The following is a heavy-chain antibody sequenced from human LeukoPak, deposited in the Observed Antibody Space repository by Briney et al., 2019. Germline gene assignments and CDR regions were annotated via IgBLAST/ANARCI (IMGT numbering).Heavy chain of an antibody. D-gene: IGHD3-10*01. J-gene: IGHJ3*02. Sequence: SETLSLTCAVYGGSFSGYYWSWIRQPPGKGLEWIGEINHSGSTNYNPSLKSRVTISVDTSKNQFSLKLSSVTAADTAVYYCARGPSGVAFDIWGQGTMVTVSS. CDR2: INHSGST. V-gene: IGHV4-34*01. CDR3: ARGPSGVAFDI. CDR1: GGSFSGYY.